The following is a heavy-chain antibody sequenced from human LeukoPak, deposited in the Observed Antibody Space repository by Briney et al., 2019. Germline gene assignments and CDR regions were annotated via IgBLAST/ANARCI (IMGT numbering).Heavy chain of an antibody. CDR3: ARPYGSGSYYNGGLDY. V-gene: IGHV5-51*01. D-gene: IGHD3-10*01. CDR2: IHPGDSDT. Sequence: GESLKISCKGSGYSFTNYWIGWVRQMPGKGLEWMGIIHPGDSDTRYSPSFQGQVTISADKSISTAYLQWTSLEASDTAMYYCARPYGSGSYYNGGLDYWGQGTLVTVSS. J-gene: IGHJ4*02. CDR1: GYSFTNYW.